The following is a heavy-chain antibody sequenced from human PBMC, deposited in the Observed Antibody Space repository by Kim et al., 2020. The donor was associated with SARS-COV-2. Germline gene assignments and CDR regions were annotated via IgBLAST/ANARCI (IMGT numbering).Heavy chain of an antibody. V-gene: IGHV4-59*13. D-gene: IGHD1-7*01. CDR3: ARDHGITGTMDY. CDR1: GGSISSYY. CDR2: IYYSGST. J-gene: IGHJ4*02. Sequence: SETLSLTCTVSGGSISSYYWSWIRQPPGKGLEWIGYIYYSGSTNYNPSLKSRVTISVDTSKNQFSLKLSSVTAADTAVYYCARDHGITGTMDYWGQGTLVTVSS.